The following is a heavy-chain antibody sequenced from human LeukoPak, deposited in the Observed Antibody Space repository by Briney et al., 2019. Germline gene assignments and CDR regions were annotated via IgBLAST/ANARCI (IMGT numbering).Heavy chain of an antibody. CDR3: VRLGSIVGATTLDY. CDR2: INPNSGGT. D-gene: IGHD1-26*01. J-gene: IGHJ4*02. CDR1: GYTFTGYY. V-gene: IGHV1-2*02. Sequence: ASVKVSCKASGYTFTGYYMHWVRQAPGQGLEWTGWINPNSGGTNYAQKFQGRVTMTRDTSISTAYMELSRLRSDDTAVYYCVRLGSIVGATTLDYWGQGTLVTVSS.